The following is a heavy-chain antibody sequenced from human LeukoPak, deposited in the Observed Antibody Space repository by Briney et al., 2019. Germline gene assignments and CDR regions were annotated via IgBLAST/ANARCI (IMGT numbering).Heavy chain of an antibody. V-gene: IGHV1-46*01. CDR3: ARGQLTYYDFWSGPLTH. Sequence: ASVKVSCKASGYTFTSYYMHRVRQAPGQGLEWMGIINPSGGSTSYAQKFQGRVTMTRDTSTSTVYMELSSLRSEDTAVYYCARGQLTYYDFWSGPLTHWGQGTLVTVSS. J-gene: IGHJ1*01. D-gene: IGHD3-3*01. CDR2: INPSGGST. CDR1: GYTFTSYY.